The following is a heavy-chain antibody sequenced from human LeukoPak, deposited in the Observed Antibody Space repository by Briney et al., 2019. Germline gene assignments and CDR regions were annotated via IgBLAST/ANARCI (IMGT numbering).Heavy chain of an antibody. Sequence: GGSLRLSCAASGFAFSSYAMSWVRQAPGKGLEWVSGISGSGGSTYYADSVKGRFTISRDNAKNSLSLQMNSLNVDDTGVYFCTRDALFGSGRTHLDFWSQGTLVSVSS. CDR2: ISGSGGST. CDR3: TRDALFGSGRTHLDF. J-gene: IGHJ4*02. CDR1: GFAFSSYA. D-gene: IGHD3-10*01. V-gene: IGHV3-23*01.